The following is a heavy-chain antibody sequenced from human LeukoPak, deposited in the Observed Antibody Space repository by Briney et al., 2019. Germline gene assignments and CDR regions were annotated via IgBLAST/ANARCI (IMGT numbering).Heavy chain of an antibody. CDR1: GFTFSSYS. CDR3: ARSRDIVVVPAENWFDP. V-gene: IGHV3-21*01. J-gene: IGHJ5*02. Sequence: GGSLRLSCAASGFTFSSYSMNWVRQAPGKGLEWVSSISSSSSYIYYADSVKGRFTISRDNAKNSLYLQMNSLRAEDTAVYYRARSRDIVVVPAENWFDPWGQGTLVTVSS. D-gene: IGHD2-2*01. CDR2: ISSSSSYI.